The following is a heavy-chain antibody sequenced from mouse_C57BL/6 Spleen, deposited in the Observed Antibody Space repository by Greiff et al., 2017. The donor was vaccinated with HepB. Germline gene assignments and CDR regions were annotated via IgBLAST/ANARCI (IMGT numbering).Heavy chain of an antibody. CDR1: GYTFTDYN. J-gene: IGHJ4*01. D-gene: IGHD1-1*01. CDR3: ARKGSYYAMDY. V-gene: IGHV1-22*01. Sequence: EVQLQQSGPELVKPGASVKMSCKASGYTFTDYNMHWVKQSHGKSLVWIGYINPNNGGTSYNQKFKGKATLTVNKSSSTAYMELLSLPSEDSSVCYCARKGSYYAMDYWGQGTTVTVSS. CDR2: INPNNGGT.